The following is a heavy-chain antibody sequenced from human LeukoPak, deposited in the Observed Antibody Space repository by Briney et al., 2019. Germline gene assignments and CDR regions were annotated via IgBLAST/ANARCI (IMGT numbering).Heavy chain of an antibody. Sequence: PGGPLRLSCAASGFAFSVSWMHWVRQAPGKGLVWVSVIKSDGSGTAYADSVKGRFTISRDNAKNTVYLQMNSLRDEDTAVYYCAKDYFGSLEYWGQGTLVTVSS. V-gene: IGHV3-74*03. CDR1: GFAFSVSW. CDR2: IKSDGSGT. D-gene: IGHD2/OR15-2a*01. J-gene: IGHJ4*02. CDR3: AKDYFGSLEY.